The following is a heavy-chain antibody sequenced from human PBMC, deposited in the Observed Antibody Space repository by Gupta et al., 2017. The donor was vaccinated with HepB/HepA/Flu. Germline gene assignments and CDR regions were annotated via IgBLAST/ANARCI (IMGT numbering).Heavy chain of an antibody. D-gene: IGHD6-19*01. J-gene: IGHJ4*02. CDR3: ARHLFGYSSGWTLLYYFDY. CDR1: GGSITNYY. CDR2: IYYNGNT. V-gene: IGHV4-59*08. Sequence: QESGPGLVKPSETLSLTCTVSGGSITNYYWSWIRQPPGKGLEWIGYIYYNGNTNYNPSLKSRVTISVDTSKNQFSLRLNSVTAADTAVYYCARHLFGYSSGWTLLYYFDYWGQGTLVTVSS.